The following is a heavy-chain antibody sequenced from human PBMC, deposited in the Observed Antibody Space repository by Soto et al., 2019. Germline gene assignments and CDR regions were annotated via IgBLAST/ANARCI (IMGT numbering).Heavy chain of an antibody. J-gene: IGHJ4*02. V-gene: IGHV4-31*11. Sequence: SETLSLTCAVYGGSFSGYYWSWIRQHPGKGLEWIGYIYYSGSTYYNPSLKSRVTISVDTSKNQFSLELSSVTAADTAVYYCARTITMVRGVTITGGYFDYWGQGTLVTVSS. CDR1: GGSFSGYY. D-gene: IGHD3-10*01. CDR3: ARTITMVRGVTITGGYFDY. CDR2: IYYSGST.